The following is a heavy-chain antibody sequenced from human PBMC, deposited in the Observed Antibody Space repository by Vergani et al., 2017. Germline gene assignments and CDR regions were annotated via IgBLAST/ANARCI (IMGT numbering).Heavy chain of an antibody. CDR2: IYTSGST. CDR3: ARDSFFGGYTGMDAFDI. V-gene: IGHV4-61*02. CDR1: GGSISSGSYY. J-gene: IGHJ3*02. D-gene: IGHD5-12*01. Sequence: QVQLQESGPGLVKPSQTLSLTCTVSGGSISSGSYYWSWIRQPAGKGLEWIGRIYTSGSTNYNPSLKSRVTISVDTSKNQFSLKLSSVTAADTAVYYCARDSFFGGYTGMDAFDIWGQGTMVTVSS.